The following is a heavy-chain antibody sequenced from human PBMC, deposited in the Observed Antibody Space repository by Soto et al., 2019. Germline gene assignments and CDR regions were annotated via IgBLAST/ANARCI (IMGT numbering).Heavy chain of an antibody. CDR3: AKDRATVTRTYHFDY. Sequence: GGSLRLSCAASGFTFDDYAMHWVRQAPGKGLEWVSGISWNSGSIGYADSVKGRFTISRDNAKNSLYLQMNSLRAEDTALYYCAKDRATVTRTYHFDYWGQGTLVTVSS. D-gene: IGHD4-17*01. J-gene: IGHJ4*02. CDR1: GFTFDDYA. CDR2: ISWNSGSI. V-gene: IGHV3-9*01.